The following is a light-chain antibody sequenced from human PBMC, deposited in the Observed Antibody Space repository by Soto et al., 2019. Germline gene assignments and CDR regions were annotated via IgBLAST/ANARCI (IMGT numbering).Light chain of an antibody. CDR2: AAS. J-gene: IGKJ1*01. CDR1: QSIGDN. CDR3: QQYGSSPRT. V-gene: IGKV1-39*01. Sequence: DIQMTQSPSSLSASVGDRVTSTCRASQSIGDNLNWYQQKPGTAPHLLIYAASSLQSGVPSRFSGSGSGTDFTLTISSLQPEDFAVYYCQQYGSSPRTFGQGTKVDIK.